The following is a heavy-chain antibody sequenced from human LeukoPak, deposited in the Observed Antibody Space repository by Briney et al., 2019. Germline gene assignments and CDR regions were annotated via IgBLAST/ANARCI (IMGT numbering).Heavy chain of an antibody. V-gene: IGHV3-30*14. J-gene: IGHJ4*02. CDR3: ARVASNWGSAYFDY. CDR2: ISYDGSNK. D-gene: IGHD7-27*01. Sequence: PGGSLRLSCAASGFTFSSYAMHWVRQAPGKGLEWVAVISYDGSNKYYADSVKGRFTISRDNSKNTLYLQMNSLRAEDTAVYYCARVASNWGSAYFDYWGQGTLVTVSS. CDR1: GFTFSSYA.